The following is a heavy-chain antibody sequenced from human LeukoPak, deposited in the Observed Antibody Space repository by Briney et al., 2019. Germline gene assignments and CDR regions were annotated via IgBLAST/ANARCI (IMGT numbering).Heavy chain of an antibody. Sequence: GGSLRLSCAASGFTFRTYGMNWVRQAPGKGLEWVSSISSSSSYIYYADSVKGRFTISRDNAKNSLYLQMNSLRAEDTAVYYCASWDYYYMDVWGKGTTVTVSS. V-gene: IGHV3-21*01. CDR3: ASWDYYYMDV. J-gene: IGHJ6*03. CDR1: GFTFRTYG. D-gene: IGHD3-16*01. CDR2: ISSSSSYI.